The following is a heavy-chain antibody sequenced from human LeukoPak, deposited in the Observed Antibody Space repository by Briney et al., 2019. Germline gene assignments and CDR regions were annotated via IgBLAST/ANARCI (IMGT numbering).Heavy chain of an antibody. D-gene: IGHD3-10*01. CDR1: GGSISSGSYY. J-gene: IGHJ6*03. CDR3: AREFGRNDAYGALSYYYCYMDV. Sequence: SETLSLTCTVSGGSISSGSYYWSWIRQPAGKGLEWIGRIYTSGSTNYNPSLKSRVTISVDTSKNQFSLKLSSVTAADTAVYYCAREFGRNDAYGALSYYYCYMDVWGKGTTVTVSS. CDR2: IYTSGST. V-gene: IGHV4-61*02.